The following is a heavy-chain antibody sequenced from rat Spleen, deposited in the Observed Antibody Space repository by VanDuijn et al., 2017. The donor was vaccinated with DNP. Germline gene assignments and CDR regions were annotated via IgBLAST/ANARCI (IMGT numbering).Heavy chain of an antibody. CDR2: ITSGGGTT. J-gene: IGHJ2*01. CDR3: AKGGDYGGFDY. Sequence: EVQLVESGGGLVQPGRSLKLSCVASGFTFNNYWMTWIRQIPGRGLEWVASITSGGGTTSYPDSVKGRFTISRNNAKSTLYLQMNSLRSEDTASYYGAKGGDYGGFDYWGQGVMVTVSS. CDR1: GFTFNNYW. D-gene: IGHD1-11*01. V-gene: IGHV5-31*01.